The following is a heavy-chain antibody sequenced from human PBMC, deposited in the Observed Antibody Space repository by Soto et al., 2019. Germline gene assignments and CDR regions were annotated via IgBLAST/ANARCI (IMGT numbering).Heavy chain of an antibody. CDR1: GGSISSYY. CDR3: ARNYRYCSGGRCYSHYYYYHMAV. D-gene: IGHD2-15*01. CDR2: IYYSGST. J-gene: IGHJ6*03. Sequence: PSETLSLTCTVSGGSISSYYWSWIRQPPGKGLEWIGYIYYSGSTNYNPSLKSRVTISVDTSKNQFSLKLSSVTAADTAVYYCARNYRYCSGGRCYSHYYYYHMAVRGQRTTVTVSS. V-gene: IGHV4-59*01.